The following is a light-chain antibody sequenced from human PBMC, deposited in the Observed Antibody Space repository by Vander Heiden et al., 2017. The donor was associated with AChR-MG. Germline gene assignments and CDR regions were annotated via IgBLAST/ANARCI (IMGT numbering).Light chain of an antibody. V-gene: IGLV1-44*01. CDR3: AAWDDSLNGPV. Sequence: QSVLTQPPSRSGTPGQRVTISCSGSNSNLGSNTVTWYRQLPGTAPKLLIYSNSQRPSGVPDRFSGSKSGTSASLAISALQTEDEANYYCAAWDDSLNGPVFGGGTKLTVL. CDR1: NSNLGSNT. J-gene: IGLJ2*01. CDR2: SNS.